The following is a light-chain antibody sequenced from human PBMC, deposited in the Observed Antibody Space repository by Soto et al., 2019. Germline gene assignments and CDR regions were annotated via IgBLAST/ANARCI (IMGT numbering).Light chain of an antibody. V-gene: IGKV1-5*01. CDR3: QHYNTQSIT. Sequence: DIQLIQSPSSLSASVGDRVTITCRASENILKFLAWYQQRSGSAPDLLIYAASDLESGVTSRFSGSGSGTEFTLTIDNLQPNDSATYFCQHYNTQSITFGGGTKVDVK. J-gene: IGKJ4*01. CDR1: ENILKF. CDR2: AAS.